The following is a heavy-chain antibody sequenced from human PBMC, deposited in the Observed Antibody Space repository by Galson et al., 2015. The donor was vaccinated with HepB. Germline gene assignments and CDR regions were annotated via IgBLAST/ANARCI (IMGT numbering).Heavy chain of an antibody. CDR2: IRYDGSNK. Sequence: SLRLSCAASGFTFSSYGMHWVRQAPGKGLEWVAFIRYDGSNKYYADSVKGRFTISRDNSKNTLYLQMNSLRAEDTAVYYCAKDPKGAVSSYYGSGSGAWGQGTLVTVSS. CDR3: AKDPKGAVSSYYGSGSGA. V-gene: IGHV3-30*02. D-gene: IGHD3-10*01. CDR1: GFTFSSYG. J-gene: IGHJ4*02.